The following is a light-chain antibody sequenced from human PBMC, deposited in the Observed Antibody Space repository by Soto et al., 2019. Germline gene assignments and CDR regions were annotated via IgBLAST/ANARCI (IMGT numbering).Light chain of an antibody. J-gene: IGKJ5*01. CDR1: PGVTNAY. CDR2: GAS. Sequence: VLTQSPGTLSLSPGERATLSCRASPGVTNAYLAWCQQKPGQAPRLLIYGASTRATGIADRFRGSGSGTHFTLTISRLEPEDFAVYYCQQSVDFVSFGQGTRLEIK. V-gene: IGKV3-20*01. CDR3: QQSVDFVS.